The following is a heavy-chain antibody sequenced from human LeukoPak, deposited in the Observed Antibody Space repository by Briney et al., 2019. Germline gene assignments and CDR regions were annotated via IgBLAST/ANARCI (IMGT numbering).Heavy chain of an antibody. CDR3: ARESGYDGSPLDY. Sequence: KFQGRVTITRDTSASTAYMELSSLRSEDTAVYYCARESGYDGSPLDYWGQGTLVTVSS. D-gene: IGHD5-12*01. J-gene: IGHJ4*02. V-gene: IGHV1-3*01.